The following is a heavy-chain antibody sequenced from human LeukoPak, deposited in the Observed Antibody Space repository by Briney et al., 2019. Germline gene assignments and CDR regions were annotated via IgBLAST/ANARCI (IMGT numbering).Heavy chain of an antibody. CDR2: IYYSGST. Sequence: SETLSLTCTVSGGSISSYYWSWIRQPPGKGLEWIGYIYYSGSTNYNPSPKSRVTISVDTSKNQFSLKLSSVTAADTAVYYCARHEAYYGSGSYYFGWFDPWGQGTLVTVSS. D-gene: IGHD3-10*01. CDR1: GGSISSYY. J-gene: IGHJ5*02. V-gene: IGHV4-59*08. CDR3: ARHEAYYGSGSYYFGWFDP.